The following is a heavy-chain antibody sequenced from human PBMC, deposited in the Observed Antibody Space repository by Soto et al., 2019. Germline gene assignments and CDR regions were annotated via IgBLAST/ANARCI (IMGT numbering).Heavy chain of an antibody. CDR2: ISSGGRNT. Sequence: PGGSLRLSFTASGFMLSTYSMNWVRQAPGRGLEWIAYISSGGRNTYYADSVKVRLTISRDNAENSLYLHVVSLRDEDTAVYYCVRDRGNVDWPLLGYFDLWGQGTLVTVSS. CDR3: VRDRGNVDWPLLGYFDL. V-gene: IGHV3-48*02. CDR1: GFMLSTYS. J-gene: IGHJ4*02. D-gene: IGHD3-9*01.